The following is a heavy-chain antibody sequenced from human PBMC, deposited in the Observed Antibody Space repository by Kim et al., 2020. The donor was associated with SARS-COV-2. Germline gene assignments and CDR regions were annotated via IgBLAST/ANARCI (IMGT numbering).Heavy chain of an antibody. Sequence: TYYADSVKGRFTLSRDNSKNTLYLQMNSLRVEDTALYYCAKLIAAGSAYWGQGTLVTVSS. V-gene: IGHV3-23*01. J-gene: IGHJ4*02. CDR3: AKLIAAGSAY. CDR2: T. D-gene: IGHD6-13*01.